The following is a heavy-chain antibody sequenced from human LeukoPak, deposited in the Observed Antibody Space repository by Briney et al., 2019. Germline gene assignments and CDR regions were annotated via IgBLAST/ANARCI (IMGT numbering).Heavy chain of an antibody. CDR3: ARVGDFWSGYFELAAYYYYMDV. J-gene: IGHJ6*03. V-gene: IGHV3-7*01. D-gene: IGHD3-3*01. CDR2: IKQDGSEK. Sequence: GGSLRLSCAASGFTFSSYWMSWVRQAPGKGLEWVANIKQDGSEKYYVDSVKGRFTISRDNAKNSLYLQMNSLRAEDTAVYYCARVGDFWSGYFELAAYYYYMDVWGKGTTVTVSS. CDR1: GFTFSSYW.